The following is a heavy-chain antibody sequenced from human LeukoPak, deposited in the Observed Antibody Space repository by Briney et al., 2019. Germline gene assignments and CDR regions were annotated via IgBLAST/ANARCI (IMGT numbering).Heavy chain of an antibody. D-gene: IGHD6-13*01. Sequence: PGGSLRLSCAASGFTFSSYWMHWVRQAPGKGLVWVSRINSDGSSTSYADSVKGRFTISRDNAKNTLYLQMNSLRAEDTAVYYCARPAIAAADPFDYWGQGTLVTVSS. CDR3: ARPAIAAADPFDY. V-gene: IGHV3-74*01. J-gene: IGHJ4*02. CDR2: INSDGSST. CDR1: GFTFSSYW.